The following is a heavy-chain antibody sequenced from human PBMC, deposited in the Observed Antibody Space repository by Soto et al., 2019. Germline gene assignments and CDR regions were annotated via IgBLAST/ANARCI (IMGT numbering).Heavy chain of an antibody. J-gene: IGHJ4*02. Sequence: HPGGSLRLSCAASGFTFSSYWMHWVRQAPGKGLVWVSRINSDGSSTSYADSVKGRFTISRDNAKNTLYLQMNSLRAEDTAVYYCARGFTQWLIDYWGQGTLVTVSS. CDR2: INSDGSST. V-gene: IGHV3-74*01. D-gene: IGHD6-19*01. CDR1: GFTFSSYW. CDR3: ARGFTQWLIDY.